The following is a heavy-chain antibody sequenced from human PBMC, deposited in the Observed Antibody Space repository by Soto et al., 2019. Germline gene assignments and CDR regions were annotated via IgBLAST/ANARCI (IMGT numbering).Heavy chain of an antibody. CDR1: GYSFTSYW. CDR2: IYPGDSDT. V-gene: IGHV5-51*01. J-gene: IGHJ6*02. Sequence: PGESLKISCKGSGYSFTSYWIGWVRQMPGKGLEWMGIIYPGDSDTRYSPSFQGQVTISADKSISTAYLQWSSLKASDTAVYYCANRFVIVPAVLGRNYHYGMDVWGQGTTVTVSS. CDR3: ANRFVIVPAVLGRNYHYGMDV. D-gene: IGHD2-2*01.